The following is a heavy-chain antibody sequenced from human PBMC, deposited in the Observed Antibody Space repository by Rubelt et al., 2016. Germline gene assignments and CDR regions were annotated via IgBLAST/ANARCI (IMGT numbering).Heavy chain of an antibody. D-gene: IGHD5-12*01. CDR1: GGSMNFYY. CDR2: IYKSSTT. Sequence: QVQLQESGPGLVKPSETLSLTCTVSGGSMNFYYWTWIRQSPERGLEWIGYIYKSSTTNYNPSLRTRVTISVDTSRNQFSLKLISVTAADTAVYYCATRYNGYVPYYFDYWGQGALVIVSS. J-gene: IGHJ4*02. V-gene: IGHV4-59*08. CDR3: ATRYNGYVPYYFDY.